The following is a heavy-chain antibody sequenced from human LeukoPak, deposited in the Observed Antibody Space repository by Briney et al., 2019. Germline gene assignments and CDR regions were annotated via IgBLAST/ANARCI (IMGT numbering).Heavy chain of an antibody. Sequence: GGSLRLSCAASGFTFSSYSMSWVRQALGKGLEWVGRIKSKTDGGTTDYAAPVKGRFTISRDDSKNTLYLQMNSLKTEDTAVYYCTTRRVVVAANFDYWGQGTLVTVSS. J-gene: IGHJ4*02. CDR3: TTRRVVVAANFDY. CDR2: IKSKTDGGTT. V-gene: IGHV3-15*01. CDR1: GFTFSSYS. D-gene: IGHD2-15*01.